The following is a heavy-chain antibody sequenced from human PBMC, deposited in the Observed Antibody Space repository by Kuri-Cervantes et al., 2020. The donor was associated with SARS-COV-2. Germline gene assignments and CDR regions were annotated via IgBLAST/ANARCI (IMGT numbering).Heavy chain of an antibody. V-gene: IGHV3-23*01. CDR1: GFTFSSYA. Sequence: GESLKISCAASGFTFSSYAMHWVRQAPGKGLEWVSAISGSGGSTYYADSVKGRFTISRDNSKNTLYPQMNSLRAEDTAVYYCAKDRVYGDYQYFDYWGQGTLVTVSS. CDR3: AKDRVYGDYQYFDY. J-gene: IGHJ4*02. CDR2: ISGSGGST. D-gene: IGHD4-17*01.